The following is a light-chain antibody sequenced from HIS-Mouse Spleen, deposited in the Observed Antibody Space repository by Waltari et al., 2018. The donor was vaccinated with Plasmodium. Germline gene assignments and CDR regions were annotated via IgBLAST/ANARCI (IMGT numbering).Light chain of an antibody. J-gene: IGKJ2*01. Sequence: DIQMTQSPSSPSASVGDRVTITCQASQDISNYLNWYQQKPGKAPKLLIYDASNLETGVPSRFSGSGSGTDFTFTISSLQPEDIATYYCQQYDNLPAFGQGTKLEIK. V-gene: IGKV1-33*01. CDR3: QQYDNLPA. CDR2: DAS. CDR1: QDISNY.